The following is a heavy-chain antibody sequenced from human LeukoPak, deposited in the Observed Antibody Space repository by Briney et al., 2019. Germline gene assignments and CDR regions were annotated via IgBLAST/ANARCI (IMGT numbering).Heavy chain of an antibody. CDR3: ASSAPEYSSSSIDY. CDR1: GGSFSNYY. CDR2: INHSGST. Sequence: TSETLSLTCAVYGGSFSNYYWSWIRQPPGKGLEWIGEINHSGSTNYNPSLKSRVTISVDTSKNHFSLKLNSTIAADTAVYYCASSAPEYSSSSIDYRGQGTLVTVSS. V-gene: IGHV4-34*01. J-gene: IGHJ4*02. D-gene: IGHD6-6*01.